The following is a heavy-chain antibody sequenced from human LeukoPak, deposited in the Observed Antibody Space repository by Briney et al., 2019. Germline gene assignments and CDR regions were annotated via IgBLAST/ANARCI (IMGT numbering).Heavy chain of an antibody. D-gene: IGHD6-19*01. J-gene: IGHJ4*02. Sequence: ASVKVSCKASGYTFTSYGISWVRQAPGQGLEWMGWISAYNGNTNYAQKLQGRVTKTTDTSTSTAYMELRSLRSDDTAVYYCARGRGHYSSGWYVDYWGQGTLVTVSS. CDR1: GYTFTSYG. CDR2: ISAYNGNT. CDR3: ARGRGHYSSGWYVDY. V-gene: IGHV1-18*01.